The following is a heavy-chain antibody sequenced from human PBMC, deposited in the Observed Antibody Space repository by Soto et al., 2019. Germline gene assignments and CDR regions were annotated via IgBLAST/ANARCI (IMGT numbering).Heavy chain of an antibody. J-gene: IGHJ4*02. CDR1: GFTFSSYA. CDR2: ISGSGGST. D-gene: IGHD1-7*01. CDR3: AKDRSITGTFDY. V-gene: IGHV3-23*01. Sequence: XESLRLSGAASGFTFSSYAMSWVRQAPGKGLEWVSAISGSGGSTYYADSVKGRFTISRDNSKNTLYLQMNSLRAEDTAVYYCAKDRSITGTFDYWGQGTLVTVSS.